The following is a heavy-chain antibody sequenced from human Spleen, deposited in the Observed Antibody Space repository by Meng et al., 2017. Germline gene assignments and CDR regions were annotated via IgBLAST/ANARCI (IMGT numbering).Heavy chain of an antibody. CDR3: ARDDRVGSASLYGMDV. J-gene: IGHJ6*02. CDR1: GFTFSSYS. D-gene: IGHD2-2*03. CDR2: ISSSSSYI. Sequence: GESLKISCAASGFTFSSYSMNWVRQAPGKGLEWVSSISSSSSYIYYADSVKGRFTISRDNAKNSLYLQMNSLRAEDTVVYYCARDDRVGSASLYGMDVWGQGTTVTVSS. V-gene: IGHV3-21*01.